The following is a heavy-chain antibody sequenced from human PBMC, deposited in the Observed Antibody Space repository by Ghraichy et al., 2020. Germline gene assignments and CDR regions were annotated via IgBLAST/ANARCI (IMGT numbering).Heavy chain of an antibody. CDR3: ARVGPSSTSYAMDV. V-gene: IGHV3-53*01. J-gene: IGHJ6*02. CDR2: SYRGDSS. Sequence: GGSLRLSCTASGFNVSSNYMSWVRQAPGKGLEWVSVSYRGDSSYYADAVKGRFTMSRDNSKNTVDLQMNSVRVEDTAVYYCARVGPSSTSYAMDVWGQGTTLTVSS. D-gene: IGHD6-6*01. CDR1: GFNVSSNY.